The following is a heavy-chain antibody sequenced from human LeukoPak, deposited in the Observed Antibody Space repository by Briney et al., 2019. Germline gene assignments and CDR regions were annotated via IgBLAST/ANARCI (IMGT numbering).Heavy chain of an antibody. J-gene: IGHJ5*02. Sequence: GGSLSLSCAGSGFTFSSYAMSWVRQAPGQGLEWVSSISISGVSTYYADSVKGRFTISRDNSENTLHLQMNSLRVEDTAIYFCARCMVLRQGWCKWFDPWGQGTLVTVSS. V-gene: IGHV3-23*01. CDR3: ARCMVLRQGWCKWFDP. CDR2: ISISGVST. CDR1: GFTFSSYA. D-gene: IGHD2-8*01.